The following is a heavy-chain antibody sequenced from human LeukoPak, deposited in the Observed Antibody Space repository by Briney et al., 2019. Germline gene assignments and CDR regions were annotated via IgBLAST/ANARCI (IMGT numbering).Heavy chain of an antibody. CDR2: IYYSGST. CDR3: ARQTGSGLFILP. Sequence: SETLSLTCTVSGGSISSGSYYWGWIRQPPGKGLEWIGSIYYSGSTYYNPSLKSRVTISVDTSKNQFSLKLTSVTAADTAVYYCARQTGSGLFILPGGQGTLVTVSS. D-gene: IGHD3/OR15-3a*01. J-gene: IGHJ4*02. CDR1: GGSISSGSYY. V-gene: IGHV4-39*01.